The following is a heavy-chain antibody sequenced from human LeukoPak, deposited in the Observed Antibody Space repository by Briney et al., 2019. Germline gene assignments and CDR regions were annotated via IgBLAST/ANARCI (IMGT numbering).Heavy chain of an antibody. CDR3: ATEIRGVIIPKFDY. CDR2: FDPEDGEI. J-gene: IGHJ4*02. CDR1: GDTLSELS. D-gene: IGHD3-10*01. V-gene: IGHV1-24*01. Sequence: ASEKVSCKVSGDTLSELSMHWVRQAPGKGLEWMGGFDPEDGEIIYAQNFQGRVTMTEDTSTDTAYMELSSLRSEDTAVYYCATEIRGVIIPKFDYWGQGTLVTVSS.